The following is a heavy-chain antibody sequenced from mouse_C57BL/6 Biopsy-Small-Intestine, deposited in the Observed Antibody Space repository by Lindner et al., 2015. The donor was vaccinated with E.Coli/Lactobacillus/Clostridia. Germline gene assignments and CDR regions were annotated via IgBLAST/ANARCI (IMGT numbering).Heavy chain of an antibody. CDR3: ARRGIITTVVTPDY. CDR1: GYIFTDYT. D-gene: IGHD1-2*01. J-gene: IGHJ2*01. V-gene: IGHV1-4*01. Sequence: VQLQESGAELARPGASVKMSCKASGYIFTDYTMHWVRQRPGQGLEWIGYINPGRSFTEYNQKLKDKATLTADKSSSTAYMELSSLTSEDSAVYYCARRGIITTVVTPDYWGQGTTLTVSS. CDR2: INPGRSFT.